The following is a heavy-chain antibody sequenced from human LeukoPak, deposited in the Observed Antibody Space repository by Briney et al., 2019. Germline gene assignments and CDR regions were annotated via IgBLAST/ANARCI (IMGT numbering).Heavy chain of an antibody. J-gene: IGHJ4*02. D-gene: IGHD6-19*01. Sequence: PSGTLSLTCAVYGGSFSGYYWSWTRQPPGKGLEWIGEINHSGSTNYNPSLKSRVTISVDTSKNQFSLKLSSVTAADTAVYYCLSGGVFDYWGQGTLVTVSS. CDR3: LSGGVFDY. V-gene: IGHV4-34*01. CDR1: GGSFSGYY. CDR2: INHSGST.